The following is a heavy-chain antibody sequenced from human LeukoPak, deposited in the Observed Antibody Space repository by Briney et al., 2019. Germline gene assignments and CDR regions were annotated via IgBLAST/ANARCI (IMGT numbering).Heavy chain of an antibody. CDR1: GFTFSSYA. CDR2: ISSNGGST. D-gene: IGHD3-9*01. CDR3: AKGGLGSDILTTCDP. V-gene: IGHV3-64*04. J-gene: IGHJ5*02. Sequence: PGGSLRLSCSASGFTFSSYAMHWVRQAPGKGLEYVSAISSNGGSTYYADSVKGRFTISRDNSNNALYLQMNSLRAEDTAVYYCAKGGLGSDILTTCDPWGQGTLVTVSS.